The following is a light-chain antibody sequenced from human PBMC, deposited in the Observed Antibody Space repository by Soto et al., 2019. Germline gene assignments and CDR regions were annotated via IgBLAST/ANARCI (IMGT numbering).Light chain of an antibody. CDR3: VLFMSSGISV. Sequence: QTVVTQEPSLSVSPGGTVTLACGLSSGSVSTSHYASWYQQTPGQTPRTLIYNTDTRSSGVPERFSASILENRAALTITGAQADDECDYYCVLFMSSGISVFGGGTKVTVL. CDR2: NTD. J-gene: IGLJ3*02. CDR1: SGSVSTSHY. V-gene: IGLV8-61*01.